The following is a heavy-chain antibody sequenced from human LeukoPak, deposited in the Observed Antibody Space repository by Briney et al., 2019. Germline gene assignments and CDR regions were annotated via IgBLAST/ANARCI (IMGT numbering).Heavy chain of an antibody. CDR2: IIPIFGTA. V-gene: IGHV1-69*13. Sequence: ASVKVSCKASGGTFSSYAISWVRQAPGQGLEWMGGIIPIFGTANYAQKFQGRVTITADESTSTAYMELSSLRSEDTAVYYCARGGVPAAILYYYYGMDVWGQGTTVTVSS. J-gene: IGHJ6*02. CDR3: ARGGVPAAILYYYYGMDV. CDR1: GGTFSSYA. D-gene: IGHD2-2*01.